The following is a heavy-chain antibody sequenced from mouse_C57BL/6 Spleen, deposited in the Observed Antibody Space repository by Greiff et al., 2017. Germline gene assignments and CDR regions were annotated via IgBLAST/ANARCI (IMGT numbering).Heavy chain of an antibody. D-gene: IGHD2-5*01. J-gene: IGHJ2*01. Sequence: QVQLQQPGAELVRPGTSVKLSCKASGYTFTSYWMHWVKQRPGQGLEWIGVIDPSDSYTNYNQKFKGKATLTVDTSSRTAYMQLSSLTSEDSAVYYCARRTISSNYYFDYWGQGTTLTVSS. CDR1: GYTFTSYW. V-gene: IGHV1-59*01. CDR3: ARRTISSNYYFDY. CDR2: IDPSDSYT.